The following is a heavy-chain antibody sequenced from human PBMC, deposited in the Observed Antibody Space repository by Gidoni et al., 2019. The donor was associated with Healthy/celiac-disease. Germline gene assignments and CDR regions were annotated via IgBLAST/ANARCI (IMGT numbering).Heavy chain of an antibody. CDR3: ARDFRYSSGWFDY. V-gene: IGHV1-69*06. CDR1: GGTFRSYA. Sequence: QVQLVQSGAEVKKPGSSVKVSCKASGGTFRSYAISLVRQAPGQGLELMGGILPIFGTANHAQKFQGRVTITADKSTSTAYMELSSLRSEDTAVYYCARDFRYSSGWFDYWGQGTLVTVSS. CDR2: ILPIFGTA. D-gene: IGHD6-19*01. J-gene: IGHJ4*02.